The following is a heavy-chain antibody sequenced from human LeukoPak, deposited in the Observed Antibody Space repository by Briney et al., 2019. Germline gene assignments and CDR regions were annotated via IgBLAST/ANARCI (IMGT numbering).Heavy chain of an antibody. J-gene: IGHJ4*02. CDR2: IYYSGRT. D-gene: IGHD3-22*01. Sequence: SETLSLTCTISGGSISSSSYYWGWIRQPPGKGLEWIGNIYYSGRTYYNPSLKSRVTMSVDTSKNDFSLKLSSVTAADTAVYYCARLYYYDSSGPPLWGQGTMVAVSS. CDR3: ARLYYYDSSGPPL. V-gene: IGHV4-39*02. CDR1: GGSISSSSYY.